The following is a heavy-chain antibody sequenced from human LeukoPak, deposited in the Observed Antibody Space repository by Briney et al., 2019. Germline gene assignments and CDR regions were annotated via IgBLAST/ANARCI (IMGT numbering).Heavy chain of an antibody. J-gene: IGHJ6*03. D-gene: IGHD1-1*01. Sequence: PGGSLRPSWAASGLTFSSFSMTWVPKAPGKGLEWVPSISSSSSYIYYADSVKGRFTISRDNAKNSLYLQMNSLTAGDTAVYYCARGPPRGKYYYMDVWGKGTTVTVSS. V-gene: IGHV3-21*01. CDR2: ISSSSSYI. CDR1: GLTFSSFS. CDR3: ARGPPRGKYYYMDV.